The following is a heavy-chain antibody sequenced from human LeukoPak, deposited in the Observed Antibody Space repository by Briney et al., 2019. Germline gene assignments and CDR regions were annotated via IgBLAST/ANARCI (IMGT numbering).Heavy chain of an antibody. J-gene: IGHJ4*02. CDR1: GGSISSYY. Sequence: SETLSLTCTVSGGSISSYYWSWIRQPAGKGLEWIGRIYTSGSTNYNPSLKSRVTMPVDTSKNQFSLKLSSVTAADTAVYYCARDQYYYGSGTYYFDYWGQGTLVTVSS. CDR2: IYTSGST. D-gene: IGHD3-10*01. V-gene: IGHV4-4*07. CDR3: ARDQYYYGSGTYYFDY.